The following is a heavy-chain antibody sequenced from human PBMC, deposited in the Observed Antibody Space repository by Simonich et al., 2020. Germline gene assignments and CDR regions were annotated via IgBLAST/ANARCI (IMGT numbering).Heavy chain of an antibody. V-gene: IGHV3-74*01. D-gene: IGHD7-27*01. J-gene: IGHJ2*01. CDR1: GFPFSSYC. Sequence: EVQLVESGGGLVQPGGSMRLSCAASGFPFSSYCRHWVRQAPGKGLVLVSRINSDWSSTSYADSVKGRFTSSRDNAKNTLYLQMNSLRAEDTAVYYCAREAGDLWYFDLWGRGTLVTVSS. CDR3: AREAGDLWYFDL. CDR2: INSDWSST.